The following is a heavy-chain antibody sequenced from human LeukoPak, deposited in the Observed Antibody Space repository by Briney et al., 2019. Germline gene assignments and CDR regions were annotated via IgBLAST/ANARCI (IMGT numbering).Heavy chain of an antibody. J-gene: IGHJ4*02. D-gene: IGHD5-24*01. CDR3: ARDVGMGTNYFDY. V-gene: IGHV3-15*01. CDR2: IKSKTDGGTT. Sequence: PGGSLRLSCAASGFTFSNAWMSWVRQAPGKGLEWVGRIKSKTDGGTTDYAAPVKGRFTISRDDSKNTLYLQMNSLRAEDTAVYYCARDVGMGTNYFDYWGQGTLVTVSS. CDR1: GFTFSNAW.